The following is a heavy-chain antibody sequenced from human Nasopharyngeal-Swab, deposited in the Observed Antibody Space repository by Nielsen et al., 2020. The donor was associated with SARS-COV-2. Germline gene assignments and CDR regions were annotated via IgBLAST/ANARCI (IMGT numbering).Heavy chain of an antibody. V-gene: IGHV3-23*01. J-gene: IGHJ4*02. D-gene: IGHD2-8*02. CDR3: AKDTSLVGATFDY. CDR2: ISGSGGST. CDR1: GFTFSSYA. Sequence: GASLKISCAASGFTFSSYAMSWVRQAPGKGLEWVSAISGSGGSTYYADSVKGRFTISRDNSKNTLYLQMNSLRAEDTAVYYCAKDTSLVGATFDYWGQGTLVTVSS.